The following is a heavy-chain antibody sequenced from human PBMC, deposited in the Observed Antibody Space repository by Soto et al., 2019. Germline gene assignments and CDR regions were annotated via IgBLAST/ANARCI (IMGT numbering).Heavy chain of an antibody. CDR3: ARAGGMDV. V-gene: IGHV3-30*19. CDR2: IWYDGSNK. D-gene: IGHD3-10*01. J-gene: IGHJ6*02. CDR1: GFTFSDYG. Sequence: QVQLVESGGGVVRPGRSLRLSCAASGFTFSDYGMHWVRQAPGKGLEWVAVIWYDGSNKYYADSVKGRFTISRDISKNTLYLQMNSLRAEDTAVYYCARAGGMDVWGQGTTVTVSS.